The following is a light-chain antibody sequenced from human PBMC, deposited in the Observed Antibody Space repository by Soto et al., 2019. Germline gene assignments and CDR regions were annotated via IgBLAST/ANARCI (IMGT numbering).Light chain of an antibody. V-gene: IGKV3-20*01. CDR2: DAS. CDR3: QQYGSAPFT. Sequence: EVGFTQSPGTLYLSPGERAALSCRASQSVASSHLAWYRQKPGQTPRLLIYDASSRATGIPDRISGSGSGTDFTLTISRLEPEDFAVYYCQQYGSAPFTFGPGTKVDI. J-gene: IGKJ3*01. CDR1: QSVASSH.